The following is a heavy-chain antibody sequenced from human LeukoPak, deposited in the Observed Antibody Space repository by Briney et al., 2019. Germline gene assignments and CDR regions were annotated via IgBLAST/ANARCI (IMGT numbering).Heavy chain of an antibody. Sequence: TGGSLRLSCAASGFTFSSYGMHWVRQAPSKGLEWVAVISYDGSNKYYADSVKGRFTISRDNSKNTLYLQMNSLRAEDTAVYYCAKDQTYYYDSSGYYGYFDYWGQGTLVTVSS. D-gene: IGHD3-22*01. J-gene: IGHJ4*02. V-gene: IGHV3-30*18. CDR1: GFTFSSYG. CDR3: AKDQTYYYDSSGYYGYFDY. CDR2: ISYDGSNK.